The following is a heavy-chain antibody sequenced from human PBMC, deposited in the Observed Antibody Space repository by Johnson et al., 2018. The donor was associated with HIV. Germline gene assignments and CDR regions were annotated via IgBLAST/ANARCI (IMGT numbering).Heavy chain of an antibody. CDR2: IGTAGDT. J-gene: IGHJ3*02. CDR3: ARAGSSIWTITGGPDAFDI. V-gene: IGHV3-13*01. CDR1: GFTFSTYA. D-gene: IGHD5-12*01. Sequence: VQLVESGGGVVQPGRSLRLSCAASGFTFSTYAMHWVRQATGKGLEWVSAIGTAGDTYYPGSVKGRFTISRENAKNSLYLQMNSLRVEDTAVYYCARAGSSIWTITGGPDAFDIWGQGTMVTVSS.